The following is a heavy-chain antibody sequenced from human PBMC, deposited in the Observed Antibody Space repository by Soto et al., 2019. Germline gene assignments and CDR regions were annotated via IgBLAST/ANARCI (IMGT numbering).Heavy chain of an antibody. J-gene: IGHJ5*02. Sequence: QVQLVQSGAEVKKPGSSVKVSCKASGGTFSSYAISWVRQAPGQGLEWMGGIIPIFGTANYAQKFQGRVTITADEATSTAYLELSSRRSEDTAVYYWARGGDCISTSGYVGWFDPWGQGTLVTVSS. V-gene: IGHV1-69*12. CDR3: ARGGDCISTSGYVGWFDP. CDR2: IIPIFGTA. CDR1: GGTFSSYA. D-gene: IGHD2-2*01.